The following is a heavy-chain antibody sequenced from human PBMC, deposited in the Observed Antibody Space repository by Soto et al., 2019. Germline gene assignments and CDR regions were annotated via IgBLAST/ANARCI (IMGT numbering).Heavy chain of an antibody. CDR1: GGSISSYY. V-gene: IGHV4-59*08. Sequence: SETLSLTCTVSGGSISSYYWSWIRQPPGKGLEWIGYIYYSGSTNYNPSLKSRVTISVDTSKNQFSLNLGSVTAAVTAVYYCTLRAWGTTERRWFSPWGKGISVTVYS. J-gene: IGHJ1*01. D-gene: IGHD1-7*01. CDR2: IYYSGST. CDR3: TLRAWGTTERRWFSP.